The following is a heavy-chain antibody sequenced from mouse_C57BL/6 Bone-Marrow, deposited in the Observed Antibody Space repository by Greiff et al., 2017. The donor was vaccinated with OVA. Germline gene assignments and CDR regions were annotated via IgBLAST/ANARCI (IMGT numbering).Heavy chain of an antibody. CDR3: ARSGGWLPYYAMDY. Sequence: QVQLQQSGAELARPGASVKLSCKASGYTFTSYGISWVKQRTGQGLEWIGEIYPRSGNTYYNEKFKGKATLTADKSSSTAYMELRSLTSEDSAVYFCARSGGWLPYYAMDYWGQGTSVTVSS. V-gene: IGHV1-81*01. CDR1: GYTFTSYG. CDR2: IYPRSGNT. D-gene: IGHD2-3*01. J-gene: IGHJ4*01.